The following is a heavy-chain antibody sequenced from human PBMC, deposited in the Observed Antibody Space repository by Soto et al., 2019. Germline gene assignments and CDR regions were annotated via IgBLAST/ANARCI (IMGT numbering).Heavy chain of an antibody. Sequence: EVQLLESGGGLAQPGESLGLSCAASGFAFSTYAMNWVRQIPGKGLEWVASISDSGSKTYYADSVKGRVTIYRDNSMNTVSLQMNNLRAEDTAVYYCVKKKGPTDSDLQYFFDSWGQGTLVTVSS. CDR1: GFAFSTYA. V-gene: IGHV3-23*01. CDR3: VKKKGPTDSDLQYFFDS. J-gene: IGHJ4*02. D-gene: IGHD4-17*01. CDR2: ISDSGSKT.